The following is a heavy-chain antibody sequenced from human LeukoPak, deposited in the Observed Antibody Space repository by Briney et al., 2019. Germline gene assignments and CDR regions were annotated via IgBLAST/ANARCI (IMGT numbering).Heavy chain of an antibody. Sequence: GGSLRLSCAASGFTFNTFSMNWIRQAPGKGLEWISFISGSSSIIYDTDSVKGRFTISRDNAKNSLYLQMESLRVEDTAVYYCARALTGDYGFDFWGQGTLVTVSS. CDR3: ARALTGDYGFDF. V-gene: IGHV3-48*01. CDR2: ISGSSSII. J-gene: IGHJ4*02. D-gene: IGHD7-27*01. CDR1: GFTFNTFS.